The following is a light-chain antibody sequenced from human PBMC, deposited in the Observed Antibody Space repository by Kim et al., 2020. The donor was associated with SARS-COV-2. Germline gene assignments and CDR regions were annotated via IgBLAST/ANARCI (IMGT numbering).Light chain of an antibody. CDR3: QQTYGTPPT. Sequence: DIQMTQSPSSLSASVGGRVAITCRASENIRRYLNWYQQKPGKAPKLLISGTSNLQSGVPSRFSGSGSGTDFTITISSLQPEDFATYYWQQTYGTPPTFGQGTKLE. CDR1: ENIRRY. CDR2: GTS. J-gene: IGKJ2*01. V-gene: IGKV1-39*01.